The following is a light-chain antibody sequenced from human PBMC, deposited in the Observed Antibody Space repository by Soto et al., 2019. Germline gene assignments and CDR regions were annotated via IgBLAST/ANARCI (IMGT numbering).Light chain of an antibody. Sequence: DVVVTQSPLSLPVTLGQAASISCRSSQSLVHSDGNTYLSWFHQRTGQSPRRLIYKVSNRDSGVPDRFSGSGSGTDFTLTISSLQPEDVAAYYCQKYNSAPLTFGGGTKVDIK. CDR1: QSLVHSDGNTY. V-gene: IGKV2-30*02. CDR3: QKYNSAPLT. J-gene: IGKJ4*01. CDR2: KVS.